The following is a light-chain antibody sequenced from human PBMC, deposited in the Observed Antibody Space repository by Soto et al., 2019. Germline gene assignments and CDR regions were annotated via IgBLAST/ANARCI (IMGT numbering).Light chain of an antibody. CDR3: QQRSNWPLT. V-gene: IGKV3-15*01. CDR2: GLS. Sequence: EIVMTQSPATLSLSPGARDPLSCRASQRITTVAWYQQKPGQAPRLPIYGLSIRAPGVPARFSVSGSGTEFTLTISSLQSEDFAVYYCQQRSNWPLTFGGGTKVDI. CDR1: QRITT. J-gene: IGKJ4*01.